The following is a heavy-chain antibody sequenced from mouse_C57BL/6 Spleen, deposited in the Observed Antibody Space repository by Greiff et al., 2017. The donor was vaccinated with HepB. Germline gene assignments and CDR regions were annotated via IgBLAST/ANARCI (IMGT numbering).Heavy chain of an antibody. V-gene: IGHV1-69*01. D-gene: IGHD1-1*01. Sequence: QVQLQQSGAELVMPGASVKLSCKASGYTFTSYWMHWVKQRPGQGLEWIGEIDPSDSYTNYNQKFKGKSTLTVDKSSSTAYMQLSSLTSEDSAVYYCARRITTRGAMDYWGQGTSVTVSS. CDR1: GYTFTSYW. CDR2: IDPSDSYT. J-gene: IGHJ4*01. CDR3: ARRITTRGAMDY.